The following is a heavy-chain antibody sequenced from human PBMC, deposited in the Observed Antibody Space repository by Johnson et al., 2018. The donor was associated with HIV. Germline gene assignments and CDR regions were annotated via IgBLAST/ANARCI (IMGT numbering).Heavy chain of an antibody. D-gene: IGHD2/OR15-2a*01. V-gene: IGHV3-30-3*01. CDR3: AREGKYLAGAEDAFDI. CDR1: GFTFSSYA. J-gene: IGHJ3*02. Sequence: QVQLVESGGGVVQPGRSLRLSCAASGFTFSSYAMHWVRQAPGKGLEWVAVISYDGSNKYYADSVKGRFTISRDNSKNTLYLQMNSLRAEDTAVYYCAREGKYLAGAEDAFDIWCQGTMVTVSS. CDR2: ISYDGSNK.